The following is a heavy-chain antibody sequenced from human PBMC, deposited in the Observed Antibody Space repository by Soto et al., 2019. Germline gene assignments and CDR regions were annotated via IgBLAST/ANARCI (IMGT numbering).Heavy chain of an antibody. CDR1: GGSISSYY. CDR2: IYSSGST. J-gene: IGHJ4*02. CDR3: ARDANWYFDY. V-gene: IGHV4-4*07. D-gene: IGHD7-27*01. Sequence: QVQLQESGPGLVKPSETLSLTCTVSGGSISSYYRSWIRQPAGKGLEWIGRIYSSGSTNYNPSLKSRVSMAVDTSKNQFSLRLSSVTAADTAVYYCARDANWYFDYWGQGTLVTVSS.